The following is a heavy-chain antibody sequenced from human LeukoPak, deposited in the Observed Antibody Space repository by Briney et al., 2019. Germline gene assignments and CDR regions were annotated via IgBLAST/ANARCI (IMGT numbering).Heavy chain of an antibody. D-gene: IGHD3-22*01. Sequence: SETLSLTCAVYGGSFSGYYWSWIRQPPGKGLEWIGEINHSGSTNYNPSLKSRVTISVDTSKNQFSLKLSSVTAADTAVYYCARHVLYYYDSSGYYGDYYYYMDVWGKGTTVTISS. CDR3: ARHVLYYYDSSGYYGDYYYYMDV. V-gene: IGHV4-34*01. J-gene: IGHJ6*03. CDR1: GGSFSGYY. CDR2: INHSGST.